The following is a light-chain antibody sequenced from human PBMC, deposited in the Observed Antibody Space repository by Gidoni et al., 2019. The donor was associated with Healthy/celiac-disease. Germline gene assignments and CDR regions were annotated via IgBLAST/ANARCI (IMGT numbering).Light chain of an antibody. CDR3: QQYNSYSRWT. V-gene: IGKV1-5*03. CDR2: KAS. Sequence: DIQMTQSPSTLSASVGDRVTITCLASQRISRWLAWYQQKPGKAPKLLIYKASSLESGVPSRFSGSGSGTEFTLTISSLQPDDFATYYCQQYNSYSRWTFGQGTKVEIK. J-gene: IGKJ1*01. CDR1: QRISRW.